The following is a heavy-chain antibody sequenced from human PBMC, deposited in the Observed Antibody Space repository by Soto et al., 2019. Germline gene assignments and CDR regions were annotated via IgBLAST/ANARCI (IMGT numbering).Heavy chain of an antibody. V-gene: IGHV1-69*08. J-gene: IGHJ4*02. CDR3: ARILTDGVDY. CDR2: IIPLLNAA. CDR1: GGTFTSYT. D-gene: IGHD2-21*02. Sequence: QVRLVQSVAEVRKPGSSVKLSCTLSGGTFTSYTITWVRQASGPGLEWMGSIIPLLNAANYAEKFQDKITITADESTSTAYLELRDLKYEDTAFYYCARILTDGVDYWGQGSLVTVSS.